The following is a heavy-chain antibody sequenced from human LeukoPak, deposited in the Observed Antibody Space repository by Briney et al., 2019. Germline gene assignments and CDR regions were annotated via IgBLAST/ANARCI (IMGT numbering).Heavy chain of an antibody. CDR2: IRFGSDII. Sequence: GGSLRLSCAASGFTFTSYSMVWVPQAPGKGLEWISYIRFGSDIIFYADSVKGRFTISRDDAKNSLYLLMNSLRAADTAVYYCATAGSTFRSDWFAFWGQGTLVTVSS. J-gene: IGHJ5*01. CDR3: ATAGSTFRSDWFAF. CDR1: GFTFTSYS. D-gene: IGHD1-14*01. V-gene: IGHV3-48*01.